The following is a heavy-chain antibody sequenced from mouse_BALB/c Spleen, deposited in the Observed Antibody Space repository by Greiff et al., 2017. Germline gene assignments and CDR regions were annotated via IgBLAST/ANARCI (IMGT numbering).Heavy chain of an antibody. J-gene: IGHJ4*01. CDR2: INPYNDGT. CDR3: ARSGATGNPFYYYAMDY. CDR1: GYTFTSYV. V-gene: IGHV1-14*01. Sequence: EVHLVESGPELVKPGASVKMSCKASGYTFTSYVMHWVKQKPGQGLEWIGYINPYNDGTKYNEKFKGKATLTSDKSSSTAYMELSSLTSEDSAVYYCARSGATGNPFYYYAMDYWGQGTSVTVSS. D-gene: IGHD1-1*01.